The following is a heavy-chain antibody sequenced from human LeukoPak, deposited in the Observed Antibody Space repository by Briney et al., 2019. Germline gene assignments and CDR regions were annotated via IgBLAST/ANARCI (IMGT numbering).Heavy chain of an antibody. CDR3: ARAVSPYYFYYMDV. J-gene: IGHJ6*03. D-gene: IGHD4-11*01. CDR1: GFTFSNFY. Sequence: GGSLRLSCAASGFTFSNFYMSWFRQAPGKGLEWLSYISCSGTNQHYADSVRGRFTISRDNAENSLSLQIDITTADDTAVYYCARAVSPYYFYYMDVWGKGTTVTVSS. V-gene: IGHV3-11*01. CDR2: ISCSGTNQ.